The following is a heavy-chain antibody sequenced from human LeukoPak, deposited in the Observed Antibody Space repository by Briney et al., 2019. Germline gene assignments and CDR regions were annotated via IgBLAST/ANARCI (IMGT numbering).Heavy chain of an antibody. CDR3: ARSGGIAGIDY. V-gene: IGHV4-34*01. CDR2: INHSGST. J-gene: IGHJ4*02. D-gene: IGHD4-23*01. CDR1: GGSFSVYY. Sequence: PSETLSLTCAVYGGSFSVYYWSWIRQPPGKGLEWIGEINHSGSTNYNPSLKSRVTISVNTSKNQFSLKLSSVTAADTAVYYCARSGGIAGIDYWGQGTLVTVSS.